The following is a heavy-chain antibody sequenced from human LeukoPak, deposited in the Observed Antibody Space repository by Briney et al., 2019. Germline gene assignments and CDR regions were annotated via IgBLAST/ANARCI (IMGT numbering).Heavy chain of an antibody. V-gene: IGHV3-30*19. Sequence: GGSLRLSCAASGFTFSSYGMHWVRQAPGKGLEWVAVISYAGSNKYYADSVKGRFTISRDNSKNTLFLQMNSLRAEDTAVYYCARVIIRGVINTYYYYGMDVWGQGTTVTVSS. D-gene: IGHD3-10*01. CDR2: ISYAGSNK. CDR3: ARVIIRGVINTYYYYGMDV. CDR1: GFTFSSYG. J-gene: IGHJ6*02.